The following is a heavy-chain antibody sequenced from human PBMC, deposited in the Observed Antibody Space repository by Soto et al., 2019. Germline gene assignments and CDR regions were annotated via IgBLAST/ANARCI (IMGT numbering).Heavy chain of an antibody. CDR3: ARELGVAARPGYYYMDV. Sequence: QVQLQESGPGLVKPSETLSLTCTVSGGSISSYYWSWIRQPPGKGLEWIGYIYYSGSTNYNPSLNGRVTISVDTSKNQFSLKRSSVTAADTAVYYCARELGVAARPGYYYMDVWGKGTTVTVSS. J-gene: IGHJ6*03. CDR2: IYYSGST. D-gene: IGHD6-6*01. V-gene: IGHV4-59*01. CDR1: GGSISSYY.